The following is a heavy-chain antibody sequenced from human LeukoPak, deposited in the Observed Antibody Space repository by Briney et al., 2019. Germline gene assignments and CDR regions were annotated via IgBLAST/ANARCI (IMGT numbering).Heavy chain of an antibody. Sequence: PSETLSLTCTVSGGSISRYYWNWIRQPAGKGLEWIGRIHTSGSTNYNPSLKSRVTVSVDTSENQFSMKLSSVTAADTAVYYCARGKVVAGTPGQNSWDYWGQGTLVTVSS. D-gene: IGHD6-19*01. J-gene: IGHJ4*02. V-gene: IGHV4-4*07. CDR1: GGSISRYY. CDR3: ARGKVVAGTPGQNSWDY. CDR2: IHTSGST.